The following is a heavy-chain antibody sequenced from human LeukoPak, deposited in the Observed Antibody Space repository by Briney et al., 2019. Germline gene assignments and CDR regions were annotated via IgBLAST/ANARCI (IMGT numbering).Heavy chain of an antibody. CDR1: GFTFSSYD. CDR3: ARNSALDY. Sequence: PGRSLRLSCAASGFTFSSYDMHWVRQAPGKGLEWVAVMWSDGSNKYHADSVKGRFTISRDNSKNTLYLRMNSLRAEDTAVYYCARNSALDYWGQGTLVTVSS. J-gene: IGHJ4*02. V-gene: IGHV3-33*01. CDR2: MWSDGSNK. D-gene: IGHD2/OR15-2a*01.